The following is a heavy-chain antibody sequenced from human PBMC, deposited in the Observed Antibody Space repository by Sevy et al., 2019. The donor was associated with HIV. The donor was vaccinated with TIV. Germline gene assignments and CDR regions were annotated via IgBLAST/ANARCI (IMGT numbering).Heavy chain of an antibody. CDR3: ARDCASDNVGATDY. CDR2: ISSSSSYT. J-gene: IGHJ4*02. CDR1: GFTFSDYY. V-gene: IGHV3-11*06. Sequence: VGSLRLSCAASGFTFSDYYMSWIRQAPGKGLEWVSYISSSSSYTNYADSVKGRFTISRDNAKNSLYLRMNSLRAEDTAVYYCARDCASDNVGATDYWGQGTLVTVSS. D-gene: IGHD1-26*01.